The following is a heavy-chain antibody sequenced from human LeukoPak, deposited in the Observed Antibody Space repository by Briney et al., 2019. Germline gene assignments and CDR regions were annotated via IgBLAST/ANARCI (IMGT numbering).Heavy chain of an antibody. CDR3: ARGTIPGIAAAGTSAFDI. J-gene: IGHJ3*02. D-gene: IGHD6-13*01. CDR1: GYTFTNSD. CDR2: MNPNSGNT. V-gene: IGHV1-8*01. Sequence: ASVKVSCKASGYTFTNSDINWVRQATGQGLEWMGWMNPNSGNTGYAQKFQGRITITKNTSISTAYMELSSLRSEDTAVYYCARGTIPGIAAAGTSAFDIWGQGTMVTVSS.